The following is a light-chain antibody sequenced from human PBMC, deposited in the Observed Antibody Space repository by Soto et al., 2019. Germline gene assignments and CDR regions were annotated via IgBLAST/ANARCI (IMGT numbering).Light chain of an antibody. J-gene: IGKJ3*01. Sequence: DIQTTQSPSSLSASVRDRVTITCRASQSISSYLNWYQQKPGKAPKLLIYAASSLQSGVPSRFSGSGSGTDFTLTISSLQPEDFATYYCQQSYSTPGFGPGTKVDIK. V-gene: IGKV1-39*01. CDR2: AAS. CDR1: QSISSY. CDR3: QQSYSTPG.